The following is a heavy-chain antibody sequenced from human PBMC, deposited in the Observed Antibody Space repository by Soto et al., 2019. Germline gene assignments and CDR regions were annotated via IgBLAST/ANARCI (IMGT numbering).Heavy chain of an antibody. CDR1: GYSFTSYW. J-gene: IGHJ3*02. Sequence: EVQLVQSGAEVKKPGESLKISCKGSGYSFTSYWIGWVRQMPGKGLEWMGIIYPGDSDTRYSPSFQGQVTISADKSISTAYLQWSSLKASDTAMDYCARHPTLHLGEPEDACDIWGQGTMVTVSS. V-gene: IGHV5-51*01. CDR3: ARHPTLHLGEPEDACDI. CDR2: IYPGDSDT. D-gene: IGHD3-16*01.